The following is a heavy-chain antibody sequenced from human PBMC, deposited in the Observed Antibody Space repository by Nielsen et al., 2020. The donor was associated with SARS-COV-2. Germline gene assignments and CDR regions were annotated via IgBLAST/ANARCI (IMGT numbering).Heavy chain of an antibody. CDR3: ARRYYDFWSGYYGPIYYYYMDV. CDR1: GFTFSSYS. D-gene: IGHD3-3*01. CDR2: ISSSSSYI. Sequence: ETLSLSCAASGFTFSSYSMNWVRQAPGKGLEWVSSISSSSSYIYYADSVKGRFTISRDNAKNTLYLQMNSLRAEDTAVYYCARRYYDFWSGYYGPIYYYYMDVWGKGTTVTVSS. V-gene: IGHV3-21*01. J-gene: IGHJ6*03.